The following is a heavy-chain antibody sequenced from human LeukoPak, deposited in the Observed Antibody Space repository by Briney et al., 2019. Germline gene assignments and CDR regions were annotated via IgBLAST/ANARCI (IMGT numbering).Heavy chain of an antibody. CDR1: GYSFTGYY. D-gene: IGHD6-25*01. V-gene: IGHV7-4-1*02. J-gene: IGHJ4*02. CDR2: INTNTGNP. CDR3: ARVSAAAVDF. Sequence: ASVKVSCKASGYSFTGYYIHWVRQAPGQGLEWMGWINTNTGNPTYAQGFTGRFVFSLDTSVSTAYLQISSLKAEDTAVYYCARVSAAAVDFWGQGTLVTVSS.